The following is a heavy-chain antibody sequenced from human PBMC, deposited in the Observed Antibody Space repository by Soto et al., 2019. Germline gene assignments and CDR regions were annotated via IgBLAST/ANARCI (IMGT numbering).Heavy chain of an antibody. Sequence: GESLKISCKGSGYSFTNYWIGWVRQKPGKGLKWMGTIFPGDSDTNYSPSFQGHVTISADKSISTAYLQWSNLKASDTAMYYCAAWDTSGMDVWGQGTTVTVSS. CDR2: IFPGDSDT. CDR1: GYSFTNYW. J-gene: IGHJ6*02. CDR3: AAWDTSGMDV. V-gene: IGHV5-51*01. D-gene: IGHD1-26*01.